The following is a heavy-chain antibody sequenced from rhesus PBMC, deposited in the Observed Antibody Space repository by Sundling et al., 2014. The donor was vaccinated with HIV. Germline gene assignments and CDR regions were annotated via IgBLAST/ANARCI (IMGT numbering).Heavy chain of an antibody. D-gene: IGHD3-28*01. Sequence: EVQLVESGGGLAEPGGSLRLSCEASGFTFSTYTMHWVRQAPGKGLEWVSAISSSGNTYYADSVKGRFTISRDNSKKTLSLQMNSLRAEDTAVYYCAKDSGYYTVFDFWGQGVLVTVSS. CDR1: GFTFSTYT. CDR2: ISSSGNT. J-gene: IGHJ4*01. V-gene: IGHV3-103*01. CDR3: AKDSGYYTVFDF.